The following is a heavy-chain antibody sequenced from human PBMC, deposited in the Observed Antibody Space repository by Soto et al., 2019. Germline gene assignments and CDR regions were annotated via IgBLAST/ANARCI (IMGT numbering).Heavy chain of an antibody. CDR2: INAGNGNT. CDR1: GYTFTSYA. J-gene: IGHJ4*02. V-gene: IGHV1-3*01. D-gene: IGHD3-9*01. Sequence: QVQLVQSGAEVKKPGASVKVSCKASGYTFTSYAMHWVRQAPGQRLEWMGWINAGNGNTKYSQKFQGRVPITRDTPASRADMELSSLRSDDTAVYYCARVRYFDWLSPYYFDYWGPGTLVTVSS. CDR3: ARVRYFDWLSPYYFDY.